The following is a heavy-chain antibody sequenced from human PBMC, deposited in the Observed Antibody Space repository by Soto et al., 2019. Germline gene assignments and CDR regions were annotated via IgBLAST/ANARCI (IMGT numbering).Heavy chain of an antibody. CDR2: IDPSDSYT. CDR1: GYSFTSYW. D-gene: IGHD2-8*01. CDR3: ARQGSNGAYYYYGMDV. V-gene: IGHV5-10-1*01. J-gene: IGHJ6*02. Sequence: PGESLKISCKGSGYSFTSYWISWVRQMPGKGLEWMGRIDPSDSYTNYSPSFQGHVTISADKSTSTAYLQWSSLKASDSAMYYCARQGSNGAYYYYGMDVWGQGTTVTVSS.